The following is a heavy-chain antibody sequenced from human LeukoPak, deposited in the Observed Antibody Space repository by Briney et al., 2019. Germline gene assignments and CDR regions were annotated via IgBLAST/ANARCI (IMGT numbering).Heavy chain of an antibody. J-gene: IGHJ4*02. CDR3: AKGADARGFLYSSSSGLGY. V-gene: IGHV3-23*01. D-gene: IGHD6-6*01. CDR2: ISGSGGST. CDR1: GFTFSSYA. Sequence: GGSLRLSCAASGFTFSSYAMSWVRQAPGKGLEWVSAISGSGGSTYYADSVKGRFTISRDNSKNTLYLQMNSLRAEDTAVYYCAKGADARGFLYSSSSGLGYWGQGTLVTVSS.